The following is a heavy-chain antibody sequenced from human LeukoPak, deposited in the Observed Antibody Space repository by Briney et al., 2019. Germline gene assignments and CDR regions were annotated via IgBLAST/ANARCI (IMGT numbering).Heavy chain of an antibody. CDR1: GDSINSNY. J-gene: IGHJ5*02. D-gene: IGHD3-3*01. CDR3: AREVYDFWSGYFAWFDP. CDR2: IYYGGST. Sequence: PSETLSLTCSVSGDSINSNYWSWMRQPPGKGLEWIEYIYYGGSTNYNPSLKSRVSMSVDTSKNQFSLKLSSVTAADTAVYYCAREVYDFWSGYFAWFDPWGQGTLVTVSS. V-gene: IGHV4-59*12.